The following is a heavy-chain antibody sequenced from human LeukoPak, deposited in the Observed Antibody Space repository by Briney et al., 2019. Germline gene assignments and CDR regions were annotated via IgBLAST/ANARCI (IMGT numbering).Heavy chain of an antibody. CDR1: GFLLTDYG. D-gene: IGHD6-13*01. CDR3: AKDRSNTWSFDS. J-gene: IGHJ4*02. Sequence: GTSLRLSSAASGFLLTDYGMHWVRQAPGKGLEGLSLISYDESDKFYADSVRSRFTISRDTSRNTLYLQMYSLRVEDTAVYFCAKDRSNTWSFDSWGQGTLVTVSS. CDR2: ISYDESDK. V-gene: IGHV3-30*18.